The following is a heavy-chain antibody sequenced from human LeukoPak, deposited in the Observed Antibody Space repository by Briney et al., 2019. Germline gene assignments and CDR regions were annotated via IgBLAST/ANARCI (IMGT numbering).Heavy chain of an antibody. D-gene: IGHD3-10*01. Sequence: ASVKVSCKASGYTFTSYGISWVRQAPGQGLEWMGWINPNSGGTNYAQKFQGRVTMTRDTSISTAYMELSRLRSDDTAVYYCARIGEGSGVDYWGQGTLVTVSS. CDR3: ARIGEGSGVDY. CDR1: GYTFTSYG. CDR2: INPNSGGT. J-gene: IGHJ4*02. V-gene: IGHV1-2*02.